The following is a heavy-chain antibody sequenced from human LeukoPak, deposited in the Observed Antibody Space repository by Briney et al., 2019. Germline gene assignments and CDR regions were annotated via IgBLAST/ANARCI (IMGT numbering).Heavy chain of an antibody. CDR3: ASPRGNNWFDP. J-gene: IGHJ5*02. CDR2: IYTSGRT. Sequence: SETLSLTCTVSGGSISSFHWSWIRQPPGKGLEWIGYIYTSGRTNYNPSLKSRVTISVDTSKNQFSLKLRSVTAADTAVYYCASPRGNNWFDPWGQGTLVTVSS. V-gene: IGHV4-4*09. CDR1: GGSISSFH. D-gene: IGHD6-13*01.